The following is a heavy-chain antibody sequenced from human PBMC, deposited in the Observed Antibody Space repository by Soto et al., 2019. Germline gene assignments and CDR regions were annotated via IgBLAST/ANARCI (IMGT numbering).Heavy chain of an antibody. CDR2: IGTAGDT. CDR3: ARSYDYVWGSYEYGMDV. J-gene: IGHJ6*02. CDR1: GFTFSSYD. D-gene: IGHD3-16*01. V-gene: IGHV3-13*01. Sequence: EEQLVESGGGLVQPGGSLRLSCAASGFTFSSYDMHWVRQATGKGLEWVSAIGTAGDTYYPGSVKGRFTISRENAKNSLYLQMNSLRAGDTAVYYCARSYDYVWGSYEYGMDVWGQGTTVTVSS.